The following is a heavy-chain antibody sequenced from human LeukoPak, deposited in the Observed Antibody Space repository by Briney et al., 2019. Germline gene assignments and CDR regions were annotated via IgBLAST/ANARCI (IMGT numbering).Heavy chain of an antibody. Sequence: SETLSLTCTVSGGSISSSSYYWGWIRQPPGKGLEWIGSIYYSGSTYYNPSLKSRVTISVDTSKNQFSLKLSSVTAADTAVYYCARSGLRRPFDYWGQGTLVTVSS. V-gene: IGHV4-39*07. CDR3: ARSGLRRPFDY. CDR1: GGSISSSSYY. J-gene: IGHJ4*02. D-gene: IGHD3-10*01. CDR2: IYYSGST.